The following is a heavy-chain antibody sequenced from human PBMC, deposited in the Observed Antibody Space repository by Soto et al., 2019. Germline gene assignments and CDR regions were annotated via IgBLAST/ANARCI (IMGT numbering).Heavy chain of an antibody. D-gene: IGHD2-2*01. V-gene: IGHV4-34*01. Sequence: SETLSLTCAVYGGSFSGYYWSWIRQPPGKGLEWIGEISHSGSTNYNPSLKSRVTISVDTSKNQFSLKLSSVTAADTAVYYCARGLRYCSSTSCYPARGYYYYYMDVWGKGTTVTVSS. CDR2: ISHSGST. J-gene: IGHJ6*03. CDR1: GGSFSGYY. CDR3: ARGLRYCSSTSCYPARGYYYYYMDV.